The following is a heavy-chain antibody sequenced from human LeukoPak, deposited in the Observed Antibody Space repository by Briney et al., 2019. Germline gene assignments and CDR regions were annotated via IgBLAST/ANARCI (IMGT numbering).Heavy chain of an antibody. Sequence: GGSLRLSCAASGFTFDDYAMHWVRQAPGKGLEWVSLISWDGGSTYYADSVKGRFTIPRDNSKNSLYLQMNSLRAEDTALYYCAKAGSGYSVYYFDYWGQGTLVTVSS. CDR2: ISWDGGST. CDR3: AKAGSGYSVYYFDY. D-gene: IGHD3-22*01. CDR1: GFTFDDYA. V-gene: IGHV3-43D*04. J-gene: IGHJ4*02.